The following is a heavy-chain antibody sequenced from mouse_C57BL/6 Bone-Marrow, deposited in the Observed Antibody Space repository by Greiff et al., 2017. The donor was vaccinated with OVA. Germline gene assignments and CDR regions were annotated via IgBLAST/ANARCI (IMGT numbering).Heavy chain of an antibody. Sequence: VMLVESGPGLVAPSQSLSITCTASGFSLTSYGVSWVRQPPGKGLEWLGVIWGDGSTNYHSAPIPSPSTSNDNSETQVFLKLNSLQTDDTATYYCAEKDDGYYPPYYAMDYWGRGTSVTVSS. D-gene: IGHD2-3*01. V-gene: IGHV2-3*01. J-gene: IGHJ4*01. CDR1: GFSLTSYG. CDR2: IWGDGST. CDR3: AEKDDGYYPPYYAMDY.